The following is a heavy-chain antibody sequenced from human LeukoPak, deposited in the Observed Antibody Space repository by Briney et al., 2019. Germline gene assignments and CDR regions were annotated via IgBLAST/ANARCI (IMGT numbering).Heavy chain of an antibody. CDR2: IYYSGST. CDR1: GGSISSSSYY. J-gene: IGHJ4*02. Sequence: KASETLSLTCTVSGGSISSSSYYWGWIRQPPGKGLEWIGSIYYSGSTYYNPSLKSRVTISVDTSKNQFSLKLSSVTAADTAVYYCAREFLDCSGGSCYSDTFDYWGQGTLVTVSS. CDR3: AREFLDCSGGSCYSDTFDY. V-gene: IGHV4-39*07. D-gene: IGHD2-15*01.